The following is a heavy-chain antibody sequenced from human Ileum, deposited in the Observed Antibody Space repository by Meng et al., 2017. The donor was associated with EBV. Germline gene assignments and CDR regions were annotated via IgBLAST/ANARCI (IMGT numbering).Heavy chain of an antibody. Sequence: FVPGLVSPSETLSLTSPGSGAFVTSSGYYWSWLRQSPGKGLEWLGYVNYNGYSTYNPSLKSRVTIFIDTSKKQFYLNLTSATAADTAIYYCARDLRVGGAFDYWGQGTLVTVSS. CDR1: GAFVTSSGYY. CDR2: VNYNGYS. J-gene: IGHJ4*02. V-gene: IGHV4-61*08. CDR3: ARDLRVGGAFDY. D-gene: IGHD1-26*01.